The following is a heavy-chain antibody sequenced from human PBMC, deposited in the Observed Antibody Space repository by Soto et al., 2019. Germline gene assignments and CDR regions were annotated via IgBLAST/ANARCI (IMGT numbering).Heavy chain of an antibody. J-gene: IGHJ5*02. Sequence: SSTXSLTCTFSVCSVISGSYYLSWIRQPPGKGLEWIGYIYYSGSTNYNPSLKSRVTISVDTSKNQFSLKLSSVTAADTAVYYCARGLDIVIMVYDINEWFDTWGQGTMVTVSS. CDR2: IYYSGST. V-gene: IGHV4-61*01. CDR3: ARGLDIVIMVYDINEWFDT. D-gene: IGHD2-8*01. CDR1: VCSVISGSYY.